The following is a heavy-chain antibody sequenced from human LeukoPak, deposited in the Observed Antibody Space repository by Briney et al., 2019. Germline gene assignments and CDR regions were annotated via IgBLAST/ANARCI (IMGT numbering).Heavy chain of an antibody. CDR3: AREIVVVASNYWYFDL. Sequence: ASVKVSCKASGYTFTGYYMHWVRQAPGQGLEWMGWINPNSGGTNYAQKFQGRDTMTRDTSISTAYMELSRLRSDDTAVYYCAREIVVVASNYWYFDLWGRGTLVTVSS. J-gene: IGHJ2*01. D-gene: IGHD3-16*02. CDR2: INPNSGGT. V-gene: IGHV1-2*02. CDR1: GYTFTGYY.